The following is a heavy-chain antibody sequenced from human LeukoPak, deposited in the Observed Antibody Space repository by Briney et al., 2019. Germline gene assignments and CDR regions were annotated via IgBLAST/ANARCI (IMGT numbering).Heavy chain of an antibody. J-gene: IGHJ4*02. CDR3: TRHPGLGLIPAAYDDY. Sequence: GGSLRLSCAASGFIFSGSDMHWVRQASGKGLEWVGRIGSKTNSYATTYAASVKGRFTISRDDSKNTAYLQMNSLKTEDSAVYYCTRHPGLGLIPAAYDDYWGQGTPVTVSS. CDR2: IGSKTNSYAT. CDR1: GFIFSGSD. V-gene: IGHV3-73*01. D-gene: IGHD2-2*01.